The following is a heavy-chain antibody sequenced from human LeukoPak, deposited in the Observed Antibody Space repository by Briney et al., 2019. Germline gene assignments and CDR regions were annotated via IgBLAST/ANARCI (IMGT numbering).Heavy chain of an antibody. V-gene: IGHV3-23*01. CDR3: AKDTIQYYYYGMDV. CDR2: ISGSGGST. J-gene: IGHJ6*02. Sequence: GGSLRLSCAASGFTFSSYAMSWVRQAPGKGLEWVSAISGSGGSTYYADSVKGRFTISRDNSKNTLYLQMNSLRAEDTAVYYCAKDTIQYYYYGMDVWGQGTTVTVSS. CDR1: GFTFSSYA. D-gene: IGHD3-3*01.